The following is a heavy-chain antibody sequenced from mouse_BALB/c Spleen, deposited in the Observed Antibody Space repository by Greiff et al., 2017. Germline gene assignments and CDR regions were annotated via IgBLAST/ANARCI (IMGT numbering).Heavy chain of an antibody. J-gene: IGHJ3*01. CDR2: IYPYNGGT. CDR3: ARKKAYYRYDWFAY. CDR1: GYTFTDYN. V-gene: IGHV1S29*02. D-gene: IGHD2-14*01. Sequence: EVKLVESGPELVKPGASVKISCKASGYTFTDYNMHWVKQSHGKSLEWIGYIYPYNGGTGYNQKFKSKATLTVDNSSSTAYMELRSLTSEDSAVYYCARKKAYYRYDWFAYWGQGTLVTVSA.